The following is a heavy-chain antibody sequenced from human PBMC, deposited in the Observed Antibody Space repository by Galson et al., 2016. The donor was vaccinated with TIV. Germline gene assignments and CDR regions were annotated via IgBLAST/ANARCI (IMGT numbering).Heavy chain of an antibody. CDR3: AKDRNTAMDTYHYYYGMDV. CDR2: FIPLFGTA. J-gene: IGHJ6*02. Sequence: SVKASCKASGDTFSTYPFNWVRQAPGQGLEWVGGFIPLFGTANYAQKFQGRVTITADESTSTLYMEVSSLSSEDTAVYYCAKDRNTAMDTYHYYYGMDVWGQGTTVIVSS. D-gene: IGHD5-18*01. CDR1: GDTFSTYP. V-gene: IGHV1-69*13.